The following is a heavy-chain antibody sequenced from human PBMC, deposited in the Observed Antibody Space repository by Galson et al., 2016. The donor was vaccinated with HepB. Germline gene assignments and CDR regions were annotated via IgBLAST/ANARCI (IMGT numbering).Heavy chain of an antibody. Sequence: SLRLSCAASGFTFSSYSMNWVRQAPGKGLEWVSYISSSSSTIYYADSLKGRFTISRDNAKNSLYLQMNSLRAEDTAVYYCAREGAIFGVVTNWFDPWGQGTLVTVSS. CDR1: GFTFSSYS. V-gene: IGHV3-48*01. D-gene: IGHD3-3*01. J-gene: IGHJ5*02. CDR3: AREGAIFGVVTNWFDP. CDR2: ISSSSSTI.